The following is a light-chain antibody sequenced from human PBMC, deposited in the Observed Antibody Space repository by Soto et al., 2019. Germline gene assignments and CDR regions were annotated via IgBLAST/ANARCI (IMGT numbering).Light chain of an antibody. V-gene: IGKV1-27*01. CDR2: AAS. CDR3: QTYNSAPSLT. Sequence: DIQMTQSPSSLSASVGDRVTITCRASQGISNYLAWYQQKPGKVPKLLIYAASTLQSGVPSRLSGSGSGTDFTLTISSLQPEDVATYYCQTYNSAPSLTFGGGTKVEIK. J-gene: IGKJ4*01. CDR1: QGISNY.